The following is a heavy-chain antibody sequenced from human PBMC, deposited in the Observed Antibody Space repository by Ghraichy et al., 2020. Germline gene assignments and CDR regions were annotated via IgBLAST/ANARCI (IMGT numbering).Heavy chain of an antibody. CDR3: ARDYIVGDFWSGWGYDYYGMDV. V-gene: IGHV3-7*05. CDR1: GFTFSSYW. D-gene: IGHD3-3*01. J-gene: IGHJ6*02. CDR2: IKQDGSEK. Sequence: ESLNISCAASGFTFSSYWMTWVRQAPGKGLEWLAHIKQDGSEKYYEDFVKGRFTISRDNAKNSLYLEMTSLRTEDTAVYYCARDYIVGDFWSGWGYDYYGMDVWGQGTTVTVSS.